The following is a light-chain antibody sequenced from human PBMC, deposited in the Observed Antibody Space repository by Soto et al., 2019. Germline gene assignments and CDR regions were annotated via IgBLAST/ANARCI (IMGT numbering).Light chain of an antibody. J-gene: IGLJ2*01. CDR2: EVS. Sequence: QSALTQPASVSGSPGQSITISCTGTSSDVGCYNYVSWYQQHPGKAPKLMIYEVSNRPSGVSNRFSGSKSGNTASLTISGLEAEDAAYYYCSSYTSSSIVVFGGGTKVTVL. CDR3: SSYTSSSIVV. CDR1: SSDVGCYNY. V-gene: IGLV2-14*01.